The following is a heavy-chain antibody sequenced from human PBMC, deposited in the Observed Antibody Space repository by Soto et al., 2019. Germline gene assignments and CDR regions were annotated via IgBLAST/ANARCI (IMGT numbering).Heavy chain of an antibody. CDR1: GGSISSSNL. V-gene: IGHV4-4*02. CDR2: IYHSGST. D-gene: IGHD1-7*01. J-gene: IGHJ5*02. CDR3: ARRQELRGGDNWFDP. Sequence: SEPLSRTCSVSGGSISSSNLFRVVGQPPGKGLEWIGEIYHSGSTNYNPSLKSRVTISVDKSKNQFSLKLSSVTAADTAVYYCARRQELRGGDNWFDPWGQGTLVTVSS.